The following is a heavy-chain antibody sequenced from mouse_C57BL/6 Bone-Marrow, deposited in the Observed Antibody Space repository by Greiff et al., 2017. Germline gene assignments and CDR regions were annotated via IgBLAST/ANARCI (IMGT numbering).Heavy chain of an antibody. CDR3: ARHWAY. CDR1: GFTFSDYY. CDR2: ISNGGGST. J-gene: IGHJ3*01. Sequence: EVKLMESGGGLVPPGGSLKLSCAASGFTFSDYYMYWVRQTPEKRLEWVAYISNGGGSTYYPDTVKGRFTISRDNAKNTLYLQMSRLKSEDTAMYYCARHWAYWGQGTLVTVSA. V-gene: IGHV5-12*01.